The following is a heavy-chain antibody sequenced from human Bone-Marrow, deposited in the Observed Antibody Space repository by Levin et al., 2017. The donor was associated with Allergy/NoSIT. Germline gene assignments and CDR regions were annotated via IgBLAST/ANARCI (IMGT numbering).Heavy chain of an antibody. CDR3: ARGYGAGSYYYYGLDV. CDR1: GGSVSSGNYF. CDR2: IYYHEYT. J-gene: IGHJ6*02. V-gene: IGHV4-30-4*01. Sequence: PSETLSLTCNVSGGSVSSGNYFWTWIRQSPGKGLEWIGYIYYHEYTYSNPSLKSRLTISEDTSKNQFSLKLASVTAADTAVYYCARGYGAGSYYYYGLDVWGQGTTVTVSS. D-gene: IGHD3-10*01.